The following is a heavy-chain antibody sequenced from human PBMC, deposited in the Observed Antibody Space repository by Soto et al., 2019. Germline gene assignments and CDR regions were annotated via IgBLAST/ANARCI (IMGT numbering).Heavy chain of an antibody. CDR2: IVVGSGNT. V-gene: IGHV1-58*01. CDR3: AAENGSSGYYGNIDY. CDR1: GFTFTSSA. Sequence: ASVKVSCKASGFTFTSSAVQWVRQALGQRLEWIGWIVVGSGNTNYAQKFQERVTITRDMSTSTAYMELSSLRSEDTAVYYCAAENGSSGYYGNIDYWGQGTRVTVS. D-gene: IGHD3-22*01. J-gene: IGHJ4*02.